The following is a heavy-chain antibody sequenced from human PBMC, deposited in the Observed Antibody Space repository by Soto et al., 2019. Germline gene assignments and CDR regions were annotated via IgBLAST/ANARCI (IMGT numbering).Heavy chain of an antibody. CDR3: AKEIDYSTKVDY. CDR1: GFTFSSYD. Sequence: GGSLRLSCAASGFTFSSYDMSWIRQAPGKGLEWVSSISSSSGSIYYADSVKGRFTISRDNSKNTLYLQMNSLRAEDTAVYYCAKEIDYSTKVDYWGQGTPVTVSS. V-gene: IGHV3-23*01. D-gene: IGHD4-4*01. CDR2: ISSSSGSI. J-gene: IGHJ4*02.